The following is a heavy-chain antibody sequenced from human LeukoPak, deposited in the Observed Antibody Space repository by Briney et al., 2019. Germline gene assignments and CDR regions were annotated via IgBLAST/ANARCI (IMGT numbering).Heavy chain of an antibody. V-gene: IGHV6-1*01. CDR1: GDSVSSNSAA. CDR2: TYYRSKWYN. Sequence: SQTLSLTFAISGDSVSSNSAAWNWIRQSSSRGLEWLGRTYYRSKWYNDYAVSVKSRITINPDTSKNQFSLQLNSVTPEDTAVYYCARDGTMRSGPAFDIWGQGTMVTVSS. J-gene: IGHJ3*02. D-gene: IGHD3-3*01. CDR3: ARDGTMRSGPAFDI.